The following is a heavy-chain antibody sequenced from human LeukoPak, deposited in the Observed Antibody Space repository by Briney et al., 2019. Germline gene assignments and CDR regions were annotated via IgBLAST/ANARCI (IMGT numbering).Heavy chain of an antibody. Sequence: SVKVSCKASGGTFSSYAISWVRQAPGQGLEWMGGIIPIFGTANYAQKFQGRVTITADESTSTAYMELSSLRSEGTAVYYCAREPPVDTAMDDYYYYGMDVWGQGTTVTVSS. V-gene: IGHV1-69*13. CDR3: AREPPVDTAMDDYYYYGMDV. CDR2: IIPIFGTA. CDR1: GGTFSSYA. D-gene: IGHD5-18*01. J-gene: IGHJ6*02.